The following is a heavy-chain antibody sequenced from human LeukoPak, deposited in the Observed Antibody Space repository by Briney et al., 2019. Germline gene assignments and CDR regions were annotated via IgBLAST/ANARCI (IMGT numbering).Heavy chain of an antibody. CDR3: AVDSSGYPYFDY. CDR2: IYYSGST. CDR1: GGSIGSYF. Sequence: PSETLSLTCTVSGGSIGSYFWSWIRQPPGKGLEWIGYIYYSGSTNYNPSLKSRVTISVDTSKNQFSLKLSSVTAADTAVYYCAVDSSGYPYFDYWGQGTLVTVSS. D-gene: IGHD3-22*01. V-gene: IGHV4-59*01. J-gene: IGHJ4*02.